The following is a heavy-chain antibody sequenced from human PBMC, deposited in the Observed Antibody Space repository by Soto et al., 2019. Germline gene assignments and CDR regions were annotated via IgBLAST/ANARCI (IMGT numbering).Heavy chain of an antibody. Sequence: QVQLVQSGAEVKKPGASVKVYCKASGYTFTSYDINWVRQATGQGLEWMGWMNTNSGNTGYAQKLQGRVTMTRNTSISTAYMELSSLRSEDTAVYYCARDYYDSSGYPHGMDVWGQGTTVTVSS. D-gene: IGHD3-22*01. CDR3: ARDYYDSSGYPHGMDV. J-gene: IGHJ6*02. V-gene: IGHV1-8*01. CDR2: MNTNSGNT. CDR1: GYTFTSYD.